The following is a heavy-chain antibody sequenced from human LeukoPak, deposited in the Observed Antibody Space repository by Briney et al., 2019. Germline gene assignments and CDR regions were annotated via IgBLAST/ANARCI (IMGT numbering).Heavy chain of an antibody. J-gene: IGHJ4*02. CDR1: AHTFSNYW. Sequence: GESLKISCRASAHTFSNYWIAWVRQLPGKGLESVGIIYPGDSETRYSPSFQGQVTISVDMSSSTAYLQWNSLKASDTAMYYCAATGGFYESLDFWGQGTLVTVSA. D-gene: IGHD2-8*02. CDR3: AATGGFYESLDF. V-gene: IGHV5-51*01. CDR2: IYPGDSET.